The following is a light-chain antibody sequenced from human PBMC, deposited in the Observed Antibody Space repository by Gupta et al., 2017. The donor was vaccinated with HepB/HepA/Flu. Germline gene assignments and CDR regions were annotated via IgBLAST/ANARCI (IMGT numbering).Light chain of an antibody. CDR3: QHYENWPPLT. J-gene: IGKJ4*01. V-gene: IGKV3-15*01. Sequence: IFITQSPATLSASPVDSVTLSCRARQYVGTNLDWYEQRVVQFPRLLIYGAYGRATGIPARFRGSGSGIDLTLTNSSLQYEEIARYYSQHYENWPPLTFGGGTKVDIK. CDR1: QYVGTN. CDR2: GAY.